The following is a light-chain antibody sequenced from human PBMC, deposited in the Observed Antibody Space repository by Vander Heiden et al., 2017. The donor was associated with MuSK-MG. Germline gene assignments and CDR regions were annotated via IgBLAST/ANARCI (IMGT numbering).Light chain of an antibody. V-gene: IGLV2-8*01. CDR3: SSYAGSNNLV. Sequence: QPALTQPPSASGSPGQSVPISCTGTSSDVGGYNYVSWYQQHPGKAPKLMIYEVSKRPSGVPDRFSGSKSGNTASLTVSGLQAEDEADYYCSSYAGSNNLVFGGGTKLTVL. CDR2: EVS. J-gene: IGLJ2*01. CDR1: SSDVGGYNY.